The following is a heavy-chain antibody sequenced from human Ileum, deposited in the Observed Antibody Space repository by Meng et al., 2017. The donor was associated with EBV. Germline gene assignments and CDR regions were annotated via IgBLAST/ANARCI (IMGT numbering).Heavy chain of an antibody. CDR1: GGSITSYSYY. Sequence: QLNLQESDPRMVNPSETPSLTFSVSGGSITSYSYYWGWIRQPPGKGLEWIATIYHTGSTYYNPSLKSRVTISVDTSKNEFSLKVTSVTAADTALYYCARRDTAWFDPWGRGTLVTVSS. CDR2: IYHTGST. CDR3: ARRDTAWFDP. J-gene: IGHJ5*02. V-gene: IGHV4-39*01. D-gene: IGHD2-21*02.